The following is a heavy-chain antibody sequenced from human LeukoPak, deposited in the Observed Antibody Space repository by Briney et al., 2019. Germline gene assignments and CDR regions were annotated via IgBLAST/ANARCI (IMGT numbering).Heavy chain of an antibody. CDR2: INSDGSST. D-gene: IGHD1-26*01. CDR3: ARALRTTRPFDY. J-gene: IGHJ4*02. V-gene: IGHV3-74*01. Sequence: XVSRINSDGSSTSYADSVKGRFTISRDNAKNTLYLQMNSLRAEDTAVYYCARALRTTRPFDYWGQGTLVTVSS.